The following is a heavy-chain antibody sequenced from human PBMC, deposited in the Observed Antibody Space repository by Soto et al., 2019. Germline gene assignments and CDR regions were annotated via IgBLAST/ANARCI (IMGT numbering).Heavy chain of an antibody. D-gene: IGHD2-15*01. J-gene: IGHJ4*02. CDR2: IAYDGSNK. V-gene: IGHV3-30-3*01. CDR1: GFTFSSYA. CDR3: ARGGGYCSGGSCYYFDY. Sequence: QVQLVESGGGVVQPGRSLRLSCAASGFTFSSYAMHWVRQAPGKGLERVAVIAYDGSNKYYADSVKGRLTISRDNSKNTLYLQMNSLSAEDTAVYYCARGGGYCSGGSCYYFDYWGQGTLVTVSS.